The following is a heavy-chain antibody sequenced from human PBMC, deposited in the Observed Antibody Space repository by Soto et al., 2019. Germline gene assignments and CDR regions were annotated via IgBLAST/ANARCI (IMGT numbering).Heavy chain of an antibody. CDR3: ASLPALYGPGSYRFDD. D-gene: IGHD3-10*01. J-gene: IGHJ4*02. Sequence: QITLKESGPTLVKPTQTLTLTCTFSGFSLSTSGGGVGWIRQPPGKALEWLTLVYWNDDKRYSPSLSSRLTITKDTSKNQVVLRMTDMDPVDTATYYCASLPALYGPGSYRFDDWGQGTLVTVSS. V-gene: IGHV2-5*01. CDR2: VYWNDDK. CDR1: GFSLSTSGGG.